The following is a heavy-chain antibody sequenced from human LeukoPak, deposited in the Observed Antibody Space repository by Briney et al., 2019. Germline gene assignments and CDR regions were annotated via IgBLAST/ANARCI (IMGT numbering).Heavy chain of an antibody. CDR1: GASISSNNYY. Sequence: SETLFLTCTVSGASISSNNYYWTWIRQHPEKDLEWIGYIHYSGSTSYNPSLESRLTISLDTSENQYSLKLSSVTAADTAVYYCARYIITMVRGMDYWGQGTLVTVSS. J-gene: IGHJ4*02. CDR3: ARYIITMVRGMDY. CDR2: IHYSGST. V-gene: IGHV4-31*03. D-gene: IGHD3-10*01.